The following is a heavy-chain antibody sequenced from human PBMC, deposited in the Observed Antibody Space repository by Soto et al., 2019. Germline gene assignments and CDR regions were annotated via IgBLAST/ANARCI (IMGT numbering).Heavy chain of an antibody. V-gene: IGHV4-59*01. CDR1: GGSIGSYY. CDR2: VFHSGIT. CDR3: ARDQNGSPYFDY. J-gene: IGHJ4*02. Sequence: QVQLQESGPGLVKPSETLSLTCTISGGSIGSYYWSWIRQPPGKGLEWIGYVFHSGITGYNPSLKSRVTISVDASKNLFSLKLSSVTAGDAAVYYCARDQNGSPYFDYWGQGTLVTVSS. D-gene: IGHD1-26*01.